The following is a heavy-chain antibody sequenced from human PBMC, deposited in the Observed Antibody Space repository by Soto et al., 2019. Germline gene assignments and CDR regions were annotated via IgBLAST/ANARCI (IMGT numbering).Heavy chain of an antibody. CDR2: SRNKANSYST. CDR3: TRFSGSYTRGLDY. D-gene: IGHD1-26*01. V-gene: IGHV3-72*01. Sequence: EVQLVESGGGLVQPGGSLRLSCAASGFTFSDHYMDWVRQAPGKGLEWVGRSRNKANSYSTEYAASVKGRFTISRDESKNSLYLQMSSLKTEDTAVYYCTRFSGSYTRGLDYWGQGTLVNVSS. CDR1: GFTFSDHY. J-gene: IGHJ4*02.